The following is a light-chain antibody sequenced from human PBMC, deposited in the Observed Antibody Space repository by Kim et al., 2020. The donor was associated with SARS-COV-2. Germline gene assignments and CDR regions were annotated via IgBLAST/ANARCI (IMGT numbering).Light chain of an antibody. J-gene: IGKJ1*01. CDR1: QRVSGSY. Sequence: SQGETATLSCRASQRVSGSYLAWYQQKPGQAPRLLIYGASNRATGIPERFTGSGSATDFTLTISRLEPEDFAMFYCLQYGTPPWTFGQATKVDIK. V-gene: IGKV3-20*01. CDR3: LQYGTPPWT. CDR2: GAS.